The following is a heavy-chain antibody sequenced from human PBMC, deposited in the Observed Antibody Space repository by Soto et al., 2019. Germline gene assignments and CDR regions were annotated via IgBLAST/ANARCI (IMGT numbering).Heavy chain of an antibody. CDR2: IIPILGIA. D-gene: IGHD3-22*01. J-gene: IGHJ6*02. CDR3: ARSQDSSGFYYYYGMDV. CDR1: GGTFSSYT. V-gene: IGHV1-69*02. Sequence: QVQLVQSGAEVKKPGSSVKVSYKASGGTFSSYTISWVRQAPGQGREWMGRIIPILGIANYAQKFQGRVTITADKATSTAYMELSSLRSEDTAVYYCARSQDSSGFYYYYGMDVWGQGTTVTVSS.